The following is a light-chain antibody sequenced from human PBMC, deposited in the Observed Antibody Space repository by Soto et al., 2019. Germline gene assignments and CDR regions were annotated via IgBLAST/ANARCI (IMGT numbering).Light chain of an antibody. CDR3: QQYDTSYFT. V-gene: IGKV3-20*01. J-gene: IGKJ3*01. Sequence: EIVLTQSPGTLSLSPGERATLSCRAGQNISSKSLAWYQQKPGQAPRLLIYDASTRAADIPDRFSGCGSGTDFTLTVNRLEPEDFAMYYCQQYDTSYFTFGPGTKVDFK. CDR2: DAS. CDR1: QNISSKS.